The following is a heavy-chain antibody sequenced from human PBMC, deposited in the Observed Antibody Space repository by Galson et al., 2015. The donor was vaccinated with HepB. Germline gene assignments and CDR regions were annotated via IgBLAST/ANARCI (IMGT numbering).Heavy chain of an antibody. CDR3: ARGEHPIGDYYYYGMDV. Sequence: SVKVSCKASGGTFSSYAISWVRQAPGQGLEWMGGIIPIFGIANYAQKFQGRVTITADESTSTAYMELSSLRSEDTAVYYCARGEHPIGDYYYYGMDVWGQGTTVTVSS. V-gene: IGHV1-69*13. CDR1: GGTFSSYA. D-gene: IGHD3-10*01. J-gene: IGHJ6*02. CDR2: IIPIFGIA.